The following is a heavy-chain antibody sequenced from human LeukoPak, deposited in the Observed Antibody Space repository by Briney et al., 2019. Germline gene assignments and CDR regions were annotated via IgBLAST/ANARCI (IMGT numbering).Heavy chain of an antibody. CDR2: ISYDGSNK. CDR1: GFTFSSYG. J-gene: IGHJ4*02. CDR3: AKDSSGWYGREYYFDY. Sequence: PGGSLRLSCAASGFTFSSYGMHWVRQAPGKGLEWVAVISYDGSNKYYADSVKGRFTISRDNSENTLYLQMNSLRAEDTAVYYCAKDSSGWYGREYYFDYWGQGTLVTVSS. V-gene: IGHV3-30*18. D-gene: IGHD6-19*01.